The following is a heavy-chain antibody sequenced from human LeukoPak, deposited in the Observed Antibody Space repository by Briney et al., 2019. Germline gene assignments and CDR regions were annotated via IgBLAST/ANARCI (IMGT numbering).Heavy chain of an antibody. V-gene: IGHV3-7*01. D-gene: IGHD2-15*01. Sequence: GGSLRLSCAASGFTFSSYSMNWVRQAPGKGLEWVANIKQDGSEKYYVDSVKGRFTISRDNAKNSLYLQMNSLRAEDTAVYYCARERSWYCSGGSCYQGYYFDYWGQGTLVTVSS. CDR1: GFTFSSYS. CDR2: IKQDGSEK. CDR3: ARERSWYCSGGSCYQGYYFDY. J-gene: IGHJ4*02.